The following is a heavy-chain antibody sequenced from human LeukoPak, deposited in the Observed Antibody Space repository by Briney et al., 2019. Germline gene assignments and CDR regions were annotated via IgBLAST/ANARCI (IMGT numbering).Heavy chain of an antibody. V-gene: IGHV3-30-3*01. J-gene: IGHJ4*02. CDR2: ISYDGSNK. Sequence: GRSLRLSCAASGFTFSSYAMHWVRQAPGKGLEWVAVISYDGSNKYYADSVKGRFTISRDNSKNTLYLQMNSLRAEDTAVYYCVRGDSRDYWGQGTLVTVSS. D-gene: IGHD6-13*01. CDR3: VRGDSRDY. CDR1: GFTFSSYA.